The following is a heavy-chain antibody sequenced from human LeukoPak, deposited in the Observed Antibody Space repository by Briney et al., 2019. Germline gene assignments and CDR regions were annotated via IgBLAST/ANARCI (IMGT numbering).Heavy chain of an antibody. CDR2: IWYDGSNK. CDR1: GFPFSSYG. D-gene: IGHD1-26*01. Sequence: PGRSLRLSCVASGFPFSSYGMHWVRQAPGRGLEWVAVIWYDGSNKYYADSVKGRFTISRDNSKNTLYLQMNSLRAEDTGVYYCARAVGPFDYWGQGTLVTVSS. J-gene: IGHJ4*02. V-gene: IGHV3-33*01. CDR3: ARAVGPFDY.